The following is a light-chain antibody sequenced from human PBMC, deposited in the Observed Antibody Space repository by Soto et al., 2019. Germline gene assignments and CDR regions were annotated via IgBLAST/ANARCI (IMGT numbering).Light chain of an antibody. V-gene: IGKV3-20*01. CDR2: GAS. CDR3: QQYGSSPWWT. CDR1: QSVSSSY. Sequence: PGTLSLSPGERATLSCRASQSVSSSYLAWYQQKPGQAPRLLIYGASSRATGIPDRFSGSGSGTDFTLTISRLEPEDFAVYYCQQYGSSPWWTFGQGTKVDIK. J-gene: IGKJ1*01.